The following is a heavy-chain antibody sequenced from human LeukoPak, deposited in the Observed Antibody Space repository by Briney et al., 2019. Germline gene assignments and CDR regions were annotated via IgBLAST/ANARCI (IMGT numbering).Heavy chain of an antibody. V-gene: IGHV3-66*01. Sequence: GGSLRLSCAASGFTVSSDYMSWVRQAPGKGLEWVSVIYSGGTTYYAGSVKGRFTISRDNSKNTLYLQMNSLIAEDTAVYYCAKGGGIHVSFDYWGQGTLVTVSS. CDR3: AKGGGIHVSFDY. J-gene: IGHJ4*02. CDR2: IYSGGTT. D-gene: IGHD3-10*01. CDR1: GFTVSSDY.